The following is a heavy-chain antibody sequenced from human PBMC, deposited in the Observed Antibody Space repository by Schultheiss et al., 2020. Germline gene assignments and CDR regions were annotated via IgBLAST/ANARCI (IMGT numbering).Heavy chain of an antibody. V-gene: IGHV4-34*01. Sequence: GSLRLSCAASGFTFSSYSMNWVRQAPGKGLEWIGEINHSGSTNYNPSLKSRVTISVDTSKNQFSLKLSSVTAADTAVYYCARRGDGYTFDYWGQGTRVT. CDR3: ARRGDGYTFDY. D-gene: IGHD5-24*01. CDR1: GFTFSSYS. CDR2: INHSGST. J-gene: IGHJ4*02.